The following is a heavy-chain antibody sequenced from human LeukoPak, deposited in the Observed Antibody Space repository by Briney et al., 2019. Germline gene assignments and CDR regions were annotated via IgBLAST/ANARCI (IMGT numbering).Heavy chain of an antibody. D-gene: IGHD6-6*01. CDR1: GGSFSGYY. J-gene: IGHJ4*02. CDR3: ASQITDSSSGHYYFDY. CDR2: INHSGST. V-gene: IGHV4-34*01. Sequence: SETLSLTCAVYGGSFSGYYWSWIRQPPGKGLEWIGEINHSGSTNYNPSLKSRVTISVDTSKNQFSLKLSSVTAADTAVYYCASQITDSSSGHYYFDYWGQGTLVTVSS.